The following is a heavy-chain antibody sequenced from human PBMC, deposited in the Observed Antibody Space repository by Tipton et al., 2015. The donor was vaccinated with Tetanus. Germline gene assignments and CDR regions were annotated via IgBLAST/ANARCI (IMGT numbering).Heavy chain of an antibody. D-gene: IGHD6-13*01. CDR1: GGSISSYY. CDR3: ARGSVAAAGEWFDP. V-gene: IGHV4-59*01. Sequence: TLSLTCTVSGGSISSYYWSWIRQPPGKGLEWIGYIYYSGSTNYNPSLKSRVTISVDTSKNQFSLKLSSVTAADTAVCYCARGSVAAAGEWFDPWGQGTLVTVSS. J-gene: IGHJ5*02. CDR2: IYYSGST.